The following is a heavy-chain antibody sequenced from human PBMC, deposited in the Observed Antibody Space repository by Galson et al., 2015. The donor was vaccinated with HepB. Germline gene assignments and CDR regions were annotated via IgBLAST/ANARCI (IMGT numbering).Heavy chain of an antibody. J-gene: IGHJ4*02. CDR2: IPYDGSNK. V-gene: IGHV3-30*18. Sequence: SLRLSCAASGFTFSSYGMHWVRQAPGKGLEWVAVIPYDGSNKYYADSVKGRFTISRDNSKNTLYLQMNSLRAEDTAVYYCAKDQTTVTTLDYWGQGTLVTVSS. CDR1: GFTFSSYG. CDR3: AKDQTTVTTLDY. D-gene: IGHD4-17*01.